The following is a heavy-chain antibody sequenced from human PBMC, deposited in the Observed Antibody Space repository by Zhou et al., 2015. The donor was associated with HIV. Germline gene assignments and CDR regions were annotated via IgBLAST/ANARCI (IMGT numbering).Heavy chain of an antibody. CDR3: ARSVVRGILYYYYGMDV. Sequence: QVQLVQSGAEVKKPGSSVKVSCKASGGTFSSYAISWVRQAPGQGLEWMGGIIPIFGTANYAQKFQGRVTITADKSTSTAYMELSSLRSEDTAVYYCARSVVRGILYYYYGMDVWGQGTTVTVSS. D-gene: IGHD3-10*01. CDR2: IIPIFGTA. J-gene: IGHJ6*02. V-gene: IGHV1-69*06. CDR1: GGTFSSYA.